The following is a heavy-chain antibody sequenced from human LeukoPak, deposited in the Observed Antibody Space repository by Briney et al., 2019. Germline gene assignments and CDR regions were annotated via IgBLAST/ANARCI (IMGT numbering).Heavy chain of an antibody. CDR2: ISAYNGNT. CDR1: GHTFTSYG. CDR3: ARLSRSYPENTDY. V-gene: IGHV1-18*01. D-gene: IGHD3-16*02. Sequence: GASVKVSCKASGHTFTSYGISWVRQAPGQGLECIVWISAYNGNTNYAQKLQGRVTMTTDTSTSTAYMELRSLRSDDTAVYYCARLSRSYPENTDYWGQGTLVTVSS. J-gene: IGHJ4*02.